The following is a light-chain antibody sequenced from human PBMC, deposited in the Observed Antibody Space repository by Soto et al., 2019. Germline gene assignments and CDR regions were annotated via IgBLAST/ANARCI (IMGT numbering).Light chain of an antibody. J-gene: IGKJ1*01. CDR3: QQYDTSPWT. Sequence: EVVVTQSPATLSVSLGGRATLSCRASQSVRTNLAWYQQKPGQAPRLLIYAASTRATGIPARFSGSGSGTEFTLTITSLQSEDFAVYYCQQYDTSPWTFGQGTKVEIK. V-gene: IGKV3-15*01. CDR1: QSVRTN. CDR2: AAS.